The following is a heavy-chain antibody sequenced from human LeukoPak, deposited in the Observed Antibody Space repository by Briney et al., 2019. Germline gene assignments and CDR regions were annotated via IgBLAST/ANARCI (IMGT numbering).Heavy chain of an antibody. CDR1: GGSISSYY. J-gene: IGHJ3*02. Sequence: SETLSLTCTFSGGSISSYYWSWIRQPPGKGLEWIGYIYYSGSTNYNPSLKSRVTISVDTSKNQFSLKLSSVTAADTAVYYCARGGYYYDSSGYPDDAFDIWGQGTMVTVSS. V-gene: IGHV4-59*01. D-gene: IGHD3-22*01. CDR3: ARGGYYYDSSGYPDDAFDI. CDR2: IYYSGST.